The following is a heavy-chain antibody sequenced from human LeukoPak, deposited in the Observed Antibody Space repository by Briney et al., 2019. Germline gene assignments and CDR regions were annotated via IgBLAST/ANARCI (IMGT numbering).Heavy chain of an antibody. CDR2: LSGSDGDT. J-gene: IGHJ4*02. CDR3: ANGGYYSLDS. V-gene: IGHV3-23*01. D-gene: IGHD2-15*01. CDR1: GFTFGHNA. Sequence: PGGSLRLSCVASGFTFGHNAMAWVRQAPGKRLEWVSALSGSDGDTFYADSVKGRFTISRDNSKRTLFLQTDSLRGEDTAVYYCANGGYYSLDSWGQGTLVTVSS.